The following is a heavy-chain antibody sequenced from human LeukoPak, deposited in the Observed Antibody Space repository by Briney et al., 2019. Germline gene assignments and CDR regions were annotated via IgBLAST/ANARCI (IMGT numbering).Heavy chain of an antibody. Sequence: QTGGSLRLSCAASGFTVSSNYMSWVRQAPGKGLEWVSVIYSGGRTYYAESVKGRFTISRDNSKNTMYLQMNSVRAEDTAVYYCAGNWAYWGQGTLVTVSS. J-gene: IGHJ1*01. CDR1: GFTVSSNY. V-gene: IGHV3-53*01. D-gene: IGHD1-1*01. CDR3: AGNWAY. CDR2: IYSGGRT.